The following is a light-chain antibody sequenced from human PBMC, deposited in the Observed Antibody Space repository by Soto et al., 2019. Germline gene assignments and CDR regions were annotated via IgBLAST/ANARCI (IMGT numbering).Light chain of an antibody. CDR3: MQALLTPHT. V-gene: IGKV2-28*01. Sequence: DVVMTQSLLSLPVTPAEPASISCRSSRSLLHSDGYNYVHWYLQKPGQSPQLLIYLTFNRASGVPDRFSGSGSGTDFTLRISSVEAEDVGVYYCMQALLTPHTFGQGTKLEIK. CDR1: RSLLHSDGYNY. J-gene: IGKJ2*01. CDR2: LTF.